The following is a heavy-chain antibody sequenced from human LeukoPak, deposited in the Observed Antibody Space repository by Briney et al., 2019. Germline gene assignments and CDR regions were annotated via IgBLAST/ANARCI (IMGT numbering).Heavy chain of an antibody. Sequence: ASVRVSCKASGYIFTNYYMYWVRQAPGQGLEWMGTINPSGGSTTYAQKLQGRVTMTRDTSTSTVYMELSSLRSEDTAVYYCARDHGSAYYRAPRHWGQGTLVTVSS. V-gene: IGHV1-46*01. D-gene: IGHD3-10*01. J-gene: IGHJ4*02. CDR2: INPSGGST. CDR1: GYIFTNYY. CDR3: ARDHGSAYYRAPRH.